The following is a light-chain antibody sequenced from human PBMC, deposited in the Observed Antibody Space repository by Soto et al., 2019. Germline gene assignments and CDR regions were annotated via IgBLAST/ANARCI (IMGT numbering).Light chain of an antibody. CDR2: EVS. V-gene: IGKV2-24*01. CDR3: MQATGFPWT. J-gene: IGKJ1*01. Sequence: DIVVTQTPLSSPVTVGQPASISCRSSQSLLHNNGKTYLNWFQQRPGQPPRLLIYEVSNRFSGVPDRFSGSGTGTDFTLTISRVQPEDVGVYYCMQATGFPWTFGQGTKVDFK. CDR1: QSLLHNNGKTY.